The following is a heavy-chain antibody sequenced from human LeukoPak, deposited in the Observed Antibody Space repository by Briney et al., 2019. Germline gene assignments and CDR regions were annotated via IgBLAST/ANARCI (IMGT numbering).Heavy chain of an antibody. CDR2: IKQDGSEK. Sequence: GGSLRLSCAASGFTFSSYWMSWVRQAPGKGLEWVANIKQDGSEKYYVDSVKGRFTISRDNAKNSLYLQMNSLRAEDTAVYYCAKDQLKFVAGTGPFDYWGQGTLVTVSS. CDR1: GFTFSSYW. CDR3: AKDQLKFVAGTGPFDY. J-gene: IGHJ4*02. V-gene: IGHV3-7*01. D-gene: IGHD6-19*01.